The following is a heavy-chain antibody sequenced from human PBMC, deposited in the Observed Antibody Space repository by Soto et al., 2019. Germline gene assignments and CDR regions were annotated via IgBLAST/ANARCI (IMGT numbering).Heavy chain of an antibody. J-gene: IGHJ4*02. D-gene: IGHD4-17*01. CDR3: ARRRASDYGGNHHPYYFDR. CDR1: CASIITDNYF. V-gene: IGHV4-39*01. Sequence: WETLSLTCTVSCASIITDNYFWVWIRQSPRRGLELIGSISYSGRTYDNPSLQSRVTISIDASKNQFSLKLTSVTTADTAVYYCARRRASDYGGNHHPYYFDRWGQGALVTVSS. CDR2: ISYSGRT.